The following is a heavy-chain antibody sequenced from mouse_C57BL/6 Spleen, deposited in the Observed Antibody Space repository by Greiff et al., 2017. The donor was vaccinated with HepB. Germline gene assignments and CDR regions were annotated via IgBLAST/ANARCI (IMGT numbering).Heavy chain of an antibody. CDR2: IYPGDGDT. CDR3: AREGTTGYFDV. Sequence: QVQLQQSGPELVKPGASVKISCKASGYAFSSSWMNWVKQRPGKGLEWIGRIYPGDGDTNYNGKFKGKATLTADKSSSTAYMQLSSLTSEDSAVYFCAREGTTGYFDVWGTGTTVTVSS. CDR1: GYAFSSSW. V-gene: IGHV1-82*01. D-gene: IGHD1-1*01. J-gene: IGHJ1*03.